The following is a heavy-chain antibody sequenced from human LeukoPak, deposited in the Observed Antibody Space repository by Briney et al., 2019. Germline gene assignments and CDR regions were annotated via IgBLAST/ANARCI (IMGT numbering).Heavy chain of an antibody. Sequence: PSETLSLTCTVSGGSISSSSYYWGWIPQPPGKGLEWIGTISYSGRTYYNPSLKSRVSISVDTSKNQVSLKLSSVTAADTAVYYCARGGGGWYVDYWGQGTLVTVSS. V-gene: IGHV4-39*07. D-gene: IGHD6-19*01. CDR1: GGSISSSSYY. CDR3: ARGGGGWYVDY. J-gene: IGHJ4*02. CDR2: ISYSGRT.